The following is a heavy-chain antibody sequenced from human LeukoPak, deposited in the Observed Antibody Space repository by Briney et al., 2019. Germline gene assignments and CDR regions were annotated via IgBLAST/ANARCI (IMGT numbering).Heavy chain of an antibody. D-gene: IGHD3-10*01. CDR1: GYTFTSYD. CDR2: MNPNSGNT. CDR3: ARVRGRRFDY. V-gene: IGHV1-8*01. Sequence: ASVKVSCKASGYTFTSYDINWVRQATGQGLEWMGWMNPNSGNTGYAQKFQGRVTMTRNTSISTSYMELSTLRSEYTAVYYCARVRGRRFDYWGQGTLVTVSS. J-gene: IGHJ4*02.